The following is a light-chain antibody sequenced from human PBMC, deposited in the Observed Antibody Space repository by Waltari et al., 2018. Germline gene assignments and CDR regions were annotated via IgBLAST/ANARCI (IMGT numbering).Light chain of an antibody. CDR1: SSDVGGSNY. CDR3: CSYAGAYTFV. Sequence: QSALTQPRSVSGSPGQLVTISCTGTSSDVGGSNYVSWYQQYPGKAPRVVIYDVSKRPSGVPDRFSGSKSGNTASLTISGLQAEDEADYYCCSYAGAYTFVFGTGTKVTVL. CDR2: DVS. J-gene: IGLJ1*01. V-gene: IGLV2-11*01.